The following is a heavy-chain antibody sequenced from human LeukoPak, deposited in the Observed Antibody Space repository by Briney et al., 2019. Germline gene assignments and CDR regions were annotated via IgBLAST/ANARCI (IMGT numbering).Heavy chain of an antibody. D-gene: IGHD6-19*01. CDR1: GFTFSSYSM. CDR3: ARVESQWLVLDY. J-gene: IGHJ4*02. CDR2: IYHSGST. Sequence: GSLRLSCAASGFTFSSYSMNWVRQPPGKGLEWIGEIYHSGSTNYNPSLKSRVTISVDKSKNQFSLKLSSVTAADTAVYYCARVESQWLVLDYWGQGTLVTVSS. V-gene: IGHV4-4*02.